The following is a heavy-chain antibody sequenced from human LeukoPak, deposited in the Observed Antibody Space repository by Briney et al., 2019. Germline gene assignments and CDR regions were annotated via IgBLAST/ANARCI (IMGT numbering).Heavy chain of an antibody. CDR3: ARRIEVPAAIGFDY. CDR1: GSIFTSYW. Sequence: GASLQISCKGSGSIFTSYWIGWVRQLPGKGLEWMGIIYPGDSDTRYSPSFQGQVTISADKSISTASLQWSSLKAADTAMYYCARRIEVPAAIGFDYWGQRTLGTVSS. CDR2: IYPGDSDT. V-gene: IGHV5-51*01. D-gene: IGHD2-2*02. J-gene: IGHJ4*02.